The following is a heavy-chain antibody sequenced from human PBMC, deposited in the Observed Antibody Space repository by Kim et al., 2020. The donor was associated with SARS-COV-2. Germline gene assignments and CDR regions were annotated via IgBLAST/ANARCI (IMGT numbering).Heavy chain of an antibody. CDR2: IYSGGSST. Sequence: GGSLRLSCAASGFTFSSYAMSWVRQAPGKGLEWVSVIYSGGSSTYYADSVKGRFTISRDNSKNTLYLQMNSLRAEDTAVYYCAKDGYDSSGYYGWFDPWGQGTLVTVSS. D-gene: IGHD3-22*01. CDR1: GFTFSSYA. V-gene: IGHV3-23*03. CDR3: AKDGYDSSGYYGWFDP. J-gene: IGHJ5*02.